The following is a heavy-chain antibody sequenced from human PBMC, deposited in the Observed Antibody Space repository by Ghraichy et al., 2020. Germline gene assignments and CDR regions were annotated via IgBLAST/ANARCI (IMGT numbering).Heavy chain of an antibody. CDR3: AHSSNYDFWSGYYSRYWYGMDV. CDR2: IYWNDDK. Sequence: SGPTLVKPTQTLTLTCTFSGFSLSTSGVGVGWIRQPPGKALEWLALIYWNDDKRYSPSLKSRLTITKDTSKNQVVLRMTNMDPVDTATYYCAHSSNYDFWSGYYSRYWYGMDVWGQGTTVTVSS. V-gene: IGHV2-5*01. CDR1: GFSLSTSGVG. D-gene: IGHD3-3*01. J-gene: IGHJ6*02.